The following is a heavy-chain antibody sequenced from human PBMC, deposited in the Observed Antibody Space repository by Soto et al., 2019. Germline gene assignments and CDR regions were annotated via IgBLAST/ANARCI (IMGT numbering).Heavy chain of an antibody. Sequence: QLQLQESGPGLVKPSETLSLTCTVSGGSISSFNYFWGWIRQPPGKGLEWIGSLYYSGNTYYNPSLQGRVTITVDTSKKQCTLALRSVTAADTAVYYCARGCGSNFNWFDPWGQGNLVNVSP. CDR3: ARGCGSNFNWFDP. V-gene: IGHV4-39*01. CDR1: GGSISSFNYF. J-gene: IGHJ5*02. CDR2: LYYSGNT. D-gene: IGHD4-4*01.